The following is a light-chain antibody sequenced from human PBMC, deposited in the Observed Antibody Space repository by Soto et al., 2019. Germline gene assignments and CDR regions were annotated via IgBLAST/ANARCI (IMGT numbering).Light chain of an antibody. V-gene: IGKV3-20*01. J-gene: IGKJ4*01. CDR1: ETVKKKS. CDR2: GAS. CDR3: QQYAISPLT. Sequence: EIVLTQSPGSVSLSPGERATLSCRASETVKKKSLAWYQQKPGQAPRLLIYGASRRATGIPDSFSGSGSETDFILTISRREPDNSAVYYCQQYAISPLTFGGGTKVEI.